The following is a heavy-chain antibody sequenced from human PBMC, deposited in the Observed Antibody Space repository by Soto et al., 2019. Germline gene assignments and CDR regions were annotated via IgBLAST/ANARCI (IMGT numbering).Heavy chain of an antibody. CDR2: ISYDGSNK. Sequence: QVQLVESGGGVVQPGRSLRLSCAASGFTFSSYGMHWVRQAPGKGLEWVAAISYDGSNKYYADSVKGRFTISRDNSKNTLYLHMNSLRAEDTAVYYCAKDLRGGSGPLWGDYFDYWGQGTLVTVSS. CDR3: AKDLRGGSGPLWGDYFDY. J-gene: IGHJ4*02. V-gene: IGHV3-30*18. CDR1: GFTFSSYG. D-gene: IGHD2-15*01.